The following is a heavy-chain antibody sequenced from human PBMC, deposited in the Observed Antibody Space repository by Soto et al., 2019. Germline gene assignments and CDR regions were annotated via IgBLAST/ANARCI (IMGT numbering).Heavy chain of an antibody. J-gene: IGHJ4*02. V-gene: IGHV1-69*01. Sequence: VKVSCKASGGTFSSYAISWVRQAPGQGLEWMGGIIPIFGTANYAQKFQGRVTITADESTSTAYMELSSLRSEDTAVYYCARGGYYDSSGYSTRQIFDYWGQGTLVTVSS. CDR2: IIPIFGTA. D-gene: IGHD3-22*01. CDR1: GGTFSSYA. CDR3: ARGGYYDSSGYSTRQIFDY.